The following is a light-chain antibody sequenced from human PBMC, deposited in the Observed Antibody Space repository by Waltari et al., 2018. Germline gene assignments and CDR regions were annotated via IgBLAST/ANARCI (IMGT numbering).Light chain of an antibody. CDR3: QVWDNFIDHPV. CDR1: NIGTYS. Sequence: SIILTQPPSLSVAPGQTPRIACGGNNIGTYSVPWYQQKPAQAPILVIYDDNDRPSGIPERFSGSTSGNTATLTIRRVDPGDEAAYYCQVWDNFIDHPVFGGGTKLTVL. V-gene: IGLV3-21*02. CDR2: DDN. J-gene: IGLJ2*01.